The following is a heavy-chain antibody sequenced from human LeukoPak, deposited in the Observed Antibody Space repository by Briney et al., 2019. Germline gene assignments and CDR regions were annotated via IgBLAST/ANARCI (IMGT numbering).Heavy chain of an antibody. V-gene: IGHV3-74*01. CDR3: ARGPSVLGAIDN. CDR1: GFIFSRYW. D-gene: IGHD3-10*01. J-gene: IGHJ4*02. Sequence: GGSLRLSCAASGFIFSRYWINWVRQAPGKELVWVSRINNDGSITNSADSVKGRFTISRDNAKDMLYLQMDSLRVEDTAIYYCARGPSVLGAIDNWGQGTLVAVSS. CDR2: INNDGSIT.